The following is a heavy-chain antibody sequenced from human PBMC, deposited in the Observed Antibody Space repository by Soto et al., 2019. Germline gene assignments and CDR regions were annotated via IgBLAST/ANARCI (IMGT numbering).Heavy chain of an antibody. Sequence: SETLSLTCTVSGASISNSPYYWGWVRQPPGKGLEWLATISYSGSTYYNPSLKSRVTISVDTSKNQFSLKLSSVTAADTAVYYCARQAPLELMAISYFDYWGQGTQVTVSS. CDR1: GASISNSPYY. V-gene: IGHV4-39*01. D-gene: IGHD1-7*01. CDR3: ARQAPLELMAISYFDY. CDR2: ISYSGST. J-gene: IGHJ4*02.